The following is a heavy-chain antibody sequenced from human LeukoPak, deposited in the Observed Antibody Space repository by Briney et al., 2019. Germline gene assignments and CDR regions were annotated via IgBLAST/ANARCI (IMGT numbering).Heavy chain of an antibody. J-gene: IGHJ3*02. D-gene: IGHD6-13*01. CDR1: GYSISSGYY. CDR3: ASERKADSSWGNHDAFEI. CDR2: VYDSGDT. Sequence: SETLSLTCTVSGYSISSGYYWGWIRQPPGKGLEWIGSVYDSGDTYYSPSLKSRVSISVDTSKHQFSLKLNSVTAADTAVYYCASERKADSSWGNHDAFEIWGQGAMVTVSS. V-gene: IGHV4-38-2*02.